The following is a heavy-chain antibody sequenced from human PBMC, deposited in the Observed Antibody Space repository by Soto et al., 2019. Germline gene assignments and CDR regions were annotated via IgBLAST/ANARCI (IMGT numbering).Heavy chain of an antibody. D-gene: IGHD3-3*01. J-gene: IGHJ6*02. V-gene: IGHV3-30*18. Sequence: QVQLVESGGGVVQPGRSPRLSCAASGFTFSSYGMHWVRQAPGKGLEWVAVISYDGSNKYYADSVKGRFTISRDNSKNTLYLQMNSLRAEDTAVYYCAKDPARGAYYDFWSGYYFPVWGQGTTVTVSS. CDR2: ISYDGSNK. CDR3: AKDPARGAYYDFWSGYYFPV. CDR1: GFTFSSYG.